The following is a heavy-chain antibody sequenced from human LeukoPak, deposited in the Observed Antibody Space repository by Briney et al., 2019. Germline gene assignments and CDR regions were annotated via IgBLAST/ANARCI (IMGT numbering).Heavy chain of an antibody. D-gene: IGHD3-22*01. Sequence: GGSLRLSCVGSGFSFSGNSMNWVRQAPGKGLEWVSGISRTSTYIYYADSVQGRFTISRDNAKNSLYLQMDSLRAGDTAVYYCARDFVNSGYYFDYWGQGTQVTVSS. CDR2: ISRTSTYI. V-gene: IGHV3-21*01. CDR1: GFSFSGNS. CDR3: ARDFVNSGYYFDY. J-gene: IGHJ4*02.